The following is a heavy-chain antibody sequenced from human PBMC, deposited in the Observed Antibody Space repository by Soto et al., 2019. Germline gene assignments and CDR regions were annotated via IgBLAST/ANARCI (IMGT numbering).Heavy chain of an antibody. J-gene: IGHJ6*02. CDR3: ARDDSSGYYPPSDYGMDV. CDR2: ISGSGGST. CDR1: GFTFNSYA. Sequence: GGSLRLCCAASGFTFNSYAMSWVRQAPGKGLEWVAAISGSGGSTYYADSVKGRFTISRDNSKNTLYLQMNSLRAEDTAVYYCARDDSSGYYPPSDYGMDVWGQGTTVTVSS. V-gene: IGHV3-23*01. D-gene: IGHD3-22*01.